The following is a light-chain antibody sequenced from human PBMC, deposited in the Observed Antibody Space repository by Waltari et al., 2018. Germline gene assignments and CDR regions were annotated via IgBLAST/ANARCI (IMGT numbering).Light chain of an antibody. CDR2: DVT. J-gene: IGLJ2*01. Sequence: QSALTQPRSVSGSPGQPVTITCTGTSSDVGGYDYVSWYQQPPGKAPKLVVYDVTKQPSGVPACFSGSKSGNTASLSISGLQTEDEADYYCCSFAASYTSYVIFGGGTKLTVL. CDR1: SSDVGGYDY. CDR3: CSFAASYTSYVI. V-gene: IGLV2-11*01.